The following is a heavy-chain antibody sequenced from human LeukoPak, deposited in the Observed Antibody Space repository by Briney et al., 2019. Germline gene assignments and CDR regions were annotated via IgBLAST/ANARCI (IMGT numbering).Heavy chain of an antibody. Sequence: PGGSLRLSCAASGFTVSSHYMNWVRQAPGKGLEWVSVIYTTGNTYYADSVKGRFTISRDNSKNTLYLQMNSLRVEDTAVYYCARETLGSGFDYWGQGTLVTVSS. D-gene: IGHD1-14*01. CDR2: IYTTGNT. J-gene: IGHJ4*02. CDR3: ARETLGSGFDY. V-gene: IGHV3-66*01. CDR1: GFTVSSHY.